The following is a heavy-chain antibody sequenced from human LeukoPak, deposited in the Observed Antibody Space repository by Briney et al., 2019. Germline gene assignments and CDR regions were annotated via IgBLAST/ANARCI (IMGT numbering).Heavy chain of an antibody. CDR3: ARADYYYYGMDV. CDR2: MNPNSGNT. Sequence: ASVKVSCKASGYTFTSYDINWVRQATGQGLEWMGWMNPNSGNTGYAQKFQGRVTMTRNTSISTAYMELSSLRSEDTAVYYCARADYYYYGMDVWGQGTTVTVSS. V-gene: IGHV1-8*01. J-gene: IGHJ6*02. CDR1: GYTFTSYD.